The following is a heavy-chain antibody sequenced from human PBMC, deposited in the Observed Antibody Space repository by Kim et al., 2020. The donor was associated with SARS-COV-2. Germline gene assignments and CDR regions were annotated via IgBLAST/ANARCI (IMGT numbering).Heavy chain of an antibody. D-gene: IGHD6-19*01. Sequence: GESLKISCKGSGYSFTSYWISWVRQMPGKGLEWMGRIDPSDSYTNYSPSFQGHVTISADKSISTAYLQWSSLKASDTAMYYCASIAVASYYYYGMDVWGQGTTVTVSS. CDR3: ASIAVASYYYYGMDV. CDR1: GYSFTSYW. CDR2: IDPSDSYT. J-gene: IGHJ6*02. V-gene: IGHV5-10-1*01.